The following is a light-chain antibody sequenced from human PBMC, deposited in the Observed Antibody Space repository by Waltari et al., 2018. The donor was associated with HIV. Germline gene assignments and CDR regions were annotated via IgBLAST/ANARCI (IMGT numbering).Light chain of an antibody. CDR3: SSFAGSNTWV. V-gene: IGLV2-8*01. CDR2: EVN. J-gene: IGLJ3*02. Sequence: QSALTQPPSASGSPGQSVTISCTGTSSDVGGSNYVSWYQQHPGKAPKFMIYEVNKRASGVPDRFFASKSGNTASLTVSGLQAEDEADYYCSSFAGSNTWVFGGGTKLTVL. CDR1: SSDVGGSNY.